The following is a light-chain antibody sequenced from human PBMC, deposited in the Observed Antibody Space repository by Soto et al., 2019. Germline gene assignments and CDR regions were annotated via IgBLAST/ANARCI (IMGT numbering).Light chain of an antibody. J-gene: IGLJ2*01. CDR3: QTWCTGIHVV. V-gene: IGLV4-69*01. CDR1: SGHSSYA. Sequence: QSVLTQSPSASASLGASVKLTCTLSSGHSSYAIAWHQQQPEKGPRYLMKLNSDGSHSKGDGIPDRFSGSSSGAERYLTISRLQSEDEADYYCQTWCTGIHVVFGGGTKLTVL. CDR2: LNSDGSH.